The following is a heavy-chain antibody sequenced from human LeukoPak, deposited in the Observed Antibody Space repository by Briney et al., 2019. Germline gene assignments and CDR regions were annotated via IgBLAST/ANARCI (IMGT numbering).Heavy chain of an antibody. D-gene: IGHD6-13*01. Sequence: SETLSLTCTDPGGSISSYYWSWIRQPAGKGLEWIGRIYTSDSTNYNPSLKSRVTMSVDTSKNQFSLKLNSVTAADTAVYYCARETNSSSWRALDYWGQGTLVTVSS. V-gene: IGHV4-4*07. CDR3: ARETNSSSWRALDY. CDR2: IYTSDST. J-gene: IGHJ4*02. CDR1: GGSISSYY.